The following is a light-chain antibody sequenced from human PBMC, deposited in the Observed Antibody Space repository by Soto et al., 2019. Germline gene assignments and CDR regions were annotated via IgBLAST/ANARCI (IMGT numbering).Light chain of an antibody. V-gene: IGLV1-44*01. CDR3: AVWDDSRVV. CDR1: SSNIGSNT. Sequence: QAVVTQPPSASGTPGQTVTISCSGSSSNIGSNTVNWYQQLPRTAPKLLIYTNNQRPSGVPDRFSGSKSGTSASLAISGLQSEDEADYYCAVWDDSRVVFGGGTKVTVL. J-gene: IGLJ2*01. CDR2: TNN.